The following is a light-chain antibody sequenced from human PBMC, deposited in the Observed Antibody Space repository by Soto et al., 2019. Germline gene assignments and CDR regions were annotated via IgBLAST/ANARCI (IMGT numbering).Light chain of an antibody. CDR1: HLVSSH. CDR3: QQYGSSGT. CDR2: GAS. Sequence: IVMPPSPATLSVSTGEIAILSCRASHLVSSHLAWYQQKPGQAPRLLISGASTRAPGIPARVSGSESGTDSTLTTSRLEPQDFAVYYWQQYGSSGTFGQGTKVDIK. J-gene: IGKJ1*01. V-gene: IGKV3-15*01.